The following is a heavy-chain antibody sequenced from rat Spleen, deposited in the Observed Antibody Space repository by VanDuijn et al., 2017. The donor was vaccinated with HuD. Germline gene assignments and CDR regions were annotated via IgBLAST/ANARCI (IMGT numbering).Heavy chain of an antibody. D-gene: IGHD1-2*01. CDR2: ITPGGDNS. CDR3: ARTAAGYWYFDF. J-gene: IGHJ1*01. CDR1: GFTFSNYY. Sequence: EVQLVESGGGLVQPGRSLKLSCAASGFTFSNYYMAWVRQAPTKGLEWVASITPGGDNSYYRDSVKGRFTISRDNAKNTQYLQMDSLRSEDTATYYCARTAAGYWYFDFWGPGIMVTVSS. V-gene: IGHV5S13*01.